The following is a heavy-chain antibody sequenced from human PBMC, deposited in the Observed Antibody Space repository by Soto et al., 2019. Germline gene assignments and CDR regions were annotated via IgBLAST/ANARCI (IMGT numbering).Heavy chain of an antibody. D-gene: IGHD3-3*01. V-gene: IGHV1-18*01. J-gene: IGHJ4*02. CDR2: ISAYNGNT. CDR3: ARAITLEYDFWSGYYYFDY. CDR1: GYTFTSYG. Sequence: ASVKVSCKASGYTFTSYGISWVRQAPGQGLEWMGWISAYNGNTNYAQKLQGRVTMTADTSTSTAYMELRSLRSDDTAVYYCARAITLEYDFWSGYYYFDYWGQGTLVTVSS.